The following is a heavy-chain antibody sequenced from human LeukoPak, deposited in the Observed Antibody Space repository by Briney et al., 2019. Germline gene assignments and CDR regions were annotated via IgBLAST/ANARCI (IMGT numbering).Heavy chain of an antibody. V-gene: IGHV1-69*01. Sequence: ASVKVSCKASGGTFSSYAISWVRQAPGQGLEWMGGIIPIFGTANYAQKFQGRVTITADESTSTAYMELSSLRSEDTAVYYCARGRPQTYCSGVSCYSDAVDIWGQGTMVTVSS. CDR1: GGTFSSYA. D-gene: IGHD2-15*01. J-gene: IGHJ3*02. CDR3: ARGRPQTYCSGVSCYSDAVDI. CDR2: IIPIFGTA.